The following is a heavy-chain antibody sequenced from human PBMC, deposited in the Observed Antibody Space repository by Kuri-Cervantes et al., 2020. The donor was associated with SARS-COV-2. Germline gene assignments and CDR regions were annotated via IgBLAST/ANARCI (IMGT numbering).Heavy chain of an antibody. D-gene: IGHD2-8*01. V-gene: IGHV1-24*01. CDR3: AREGTNEEIN. J-gene: IGHJ4*02. Sequence: ASVKVSCKVSGYTLTELSMHWVRQAPGKGLEWMGGFDPEDGETIYAQKFQGRVTITEDTSTDTAYMELSSLRSEDTAVYYFAREGTNEEINWGQGTLVTVSS. CDR1: GYTLTELS. CDR2: FDPEDGET.